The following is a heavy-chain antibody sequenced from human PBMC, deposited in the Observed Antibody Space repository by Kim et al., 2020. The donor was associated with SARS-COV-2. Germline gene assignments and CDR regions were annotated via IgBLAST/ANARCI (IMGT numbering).Heavy chain of an antibody. J-gene: IGHJ5*02. D-gene: IGHD6-19*01. CDR1: GFTFSSYS. V-gene: IGHV3-21*01. CDR2: ISRSSSYI. CDR3: ARDKRAAVAGKSNWFDP. Sequence: GGSLRLSCAASGFTFSSYSMNWVRQAPGKGLEWVSSISRSSSYIYYADSVKGRFTISRDKAKNSLYLQMNSLRAEDTAVYYCARDKRAAVAGKSNWFDPWGQGTLVTVSS.